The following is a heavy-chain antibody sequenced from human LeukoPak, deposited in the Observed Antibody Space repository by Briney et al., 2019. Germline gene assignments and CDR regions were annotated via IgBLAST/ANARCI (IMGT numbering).Heavy chain of an antibody. J-gene: IGHJ4*02. V-gene: IGHV1-2*02. CDR3: AQHLDGQSWIFDY. Sequence: ASVKVSCKASGHRFIAYYMHWVRQAPGQGLEWMGWINPNSGGTNYAQKFQGRVTMTRDTSISTAYMELRRLRSDDTAVYYCAQHLDGQSWIFDYWGQGTVVTVSS. CDR2: INPNSGGT. D-gene: IGHD2-2*03. CDR1: GHRFIAYY.